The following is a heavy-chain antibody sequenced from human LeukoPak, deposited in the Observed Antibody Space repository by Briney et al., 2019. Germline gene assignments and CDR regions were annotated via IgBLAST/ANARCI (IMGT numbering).Heavy chain of an antibody. CDR1: GGSIRSYY. CDR3: ARLGPLISRRYYFDY. CDR2: IYYSGTT. J-gene: IGHJ4*02. D-gene: IGHD2/OR15-2a*01. V-gene: IGHV4-59*08. Sequence: SETLSLTCTVSGGSIRSYYWSWIRQPPGKGLEFIGYIYYSGTTNNNPSLMSRVTMSVDTSKNQFSLKLTSVTAADTAVYYCARLGPLISRRYYFDYWGQGALVTVSS.